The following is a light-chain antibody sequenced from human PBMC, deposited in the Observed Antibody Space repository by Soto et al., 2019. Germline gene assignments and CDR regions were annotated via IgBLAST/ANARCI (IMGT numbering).Light chain of an antibody. Sequence: QSALTQPPSASGSPGQSVTISCTGTSSDVGGYNYVSWYQQHPGKAPKLMIYEVSKRPSGVPDRFSGSKSGNKASLTVSGLQAEDEADYYCNSYAGSNLGVVFGGGTKVTVL. CDR3: NSYAGSNLGVV. CDR2: EVS. V-gene: IGLV2-8*01. J-gene: IGLJ2*01. CDR1: SSDVGGYNY.